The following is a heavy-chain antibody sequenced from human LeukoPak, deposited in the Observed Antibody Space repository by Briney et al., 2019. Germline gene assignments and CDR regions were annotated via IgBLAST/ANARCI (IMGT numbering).Heavy chain of an antibody. CDR1: GYSISSGYY. Sequence: SETLSLTCTVSGYSISSGYYWGWIRQPPGKGLEWSGSIYHSGSTYYNPSLKSRVTISVDTSKNQFSLKLSSVTAADTAVYYCARGKGNSRFIYYYYYYMDVWGKGTTVTVSS. V-gene: IGHV4-38-2*02. J-gene: IGHJ6*03. CDR2: IYHSGST. D-gene: IGHD1-7*01. CDR3: ARGKGNSRFIYYYYYYMDV.